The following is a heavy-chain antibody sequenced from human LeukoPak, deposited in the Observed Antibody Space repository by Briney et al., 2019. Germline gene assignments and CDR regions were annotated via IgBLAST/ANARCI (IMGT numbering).Heavy chain of an antibody. Sequence: GASVKVSCKASGYTFTGYYMHWVRQAPGQGLEWMGWINAGNGNTKYSQEFQGRVTITRDTSISTAYMELSRLRSDDTAVYYCARGGLYGSGRGSYYYYYYYMDVWGKGTTVTISS. J-gene: IGHJ6*03. CDR2: INAGNGNT. V-gene: IGHV1-2*02. CDR3: ARGGLYGSGRGSYYYYYYYMDV. D-gene: IGHD3-10*01. CDR1: GYTFTGYY.